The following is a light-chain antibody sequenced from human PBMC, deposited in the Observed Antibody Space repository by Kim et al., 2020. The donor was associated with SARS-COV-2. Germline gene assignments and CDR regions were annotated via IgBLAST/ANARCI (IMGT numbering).Light chain of an antibody. J-gene: IGLJ2*01. CDR3: AAWDDSLNGPV. V-gene: IGLV1-44*01. CDR1: SSNIGSNS. CDR2: TNN. Sequence: GQRGTFSCSGSSSNIGSNSVNWYQQFPGMAPKLLIYTNNQRFSGVPARFSASKSGTLASLAISGLQSDDEAVYYCAAWDDSLNGPVFGGGTQLPS.